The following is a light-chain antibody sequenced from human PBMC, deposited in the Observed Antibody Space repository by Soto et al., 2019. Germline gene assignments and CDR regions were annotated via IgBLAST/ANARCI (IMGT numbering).Light chain of an antibody. CDR3: GTWHSGLIPVV. CDR2: ENT. J-gene: IGLJ2*01. CDR1: TSNIGKNF. Sequence: QSVLTQPPSVSAAPGQKVTISCSGSTSNIGKNFVSWYQQFPGAAPRLLIYENTKRPSGIPDRFSGSKSGTSATLDITGLQTGDEADYYCGTWHSGLIPVVFGGGTKLTVL. V-gene: IGLV1-51*02.